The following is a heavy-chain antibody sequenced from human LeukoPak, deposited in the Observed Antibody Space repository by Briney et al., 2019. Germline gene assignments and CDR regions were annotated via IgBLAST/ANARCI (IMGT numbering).Heavy chain of an antibody. J-gene: IGHJ4*02. CDR3: PRVEWSAVTRTLDN. Sequence: GGSLRLSCAASVFTFSGYSMIWVRQAPGKGLEWVSSIDITTTFIYYADSVKGRFTISRDNARNSLYLQMSSLRVEDTGVYYCPRVEWSAVTRTLDNWGQGTLLTVSS. D-gene: IGHD3-3*01. CDR2: IDITTTFI. V-gene: IGHV3-21*01. CDR1: VFTFSGYS.